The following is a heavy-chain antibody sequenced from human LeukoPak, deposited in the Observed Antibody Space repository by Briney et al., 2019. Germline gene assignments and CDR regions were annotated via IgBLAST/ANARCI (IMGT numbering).Heavy chain of an antibody. CDR1: GDSVSSNSVA. V-gene: IGHV6-1*01. J-gene: IGHJ3*02. CDR3: ARGKYSAFDI. CDR2: TFYRSKWYN. D-gene: IGHD2/OR15-2a*01. Sequence: SQTLSLTCTISGDSVSSNSVAWNWIRQSPSRGLEWLGGTFYRSKWYNDYAVFVKSRITINPDTSKNQFSLQLSSVTPEDTAVYYCARGKYSAFDIWGQGTMVTVSS.